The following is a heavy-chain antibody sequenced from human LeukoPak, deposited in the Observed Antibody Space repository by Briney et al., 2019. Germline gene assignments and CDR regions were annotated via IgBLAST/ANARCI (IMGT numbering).Heavy chain of an antibody. J-gene: IGHJ5*02. Sequence: PGGSLRLSCTASGFTFSSYSMNWIRQAPGKGLEWVSAISGSGGSTYYADSVKGRFTISRDNSKNTLYLQMNSLRAEDTAVYYCAKDGVRATITPAWFDPWGQGTLVTVSS. CDR1: GFTFSSYS. CDR3: AKDGVRATITPAWFDP. CDR2: ISGSGGST. V-gene: IGHV3-23*01. D-gene: IGHD5-12*01.